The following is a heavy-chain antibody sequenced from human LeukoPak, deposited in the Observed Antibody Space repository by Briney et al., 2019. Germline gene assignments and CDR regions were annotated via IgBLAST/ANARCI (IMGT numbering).Heavy chain of an antibody. CDR1: GYMFTGYY. CDR2: INPNCGGT. J-gene: IGHJ4*02. D-gene: IGHD1-1*01. CDR3: ARGYMANWSDVALDY. Sequence: GASVKVSCKASGYMFTGYYMHWVRQAPGQGLEWMGWINPNCGGTNYAQKFQGRVTMTRDTSITTAYMELSRLRSGDTAVYYCARGYMANWSDVALDYWGQGTLVTVSS. V-gene: IGHV1-2*02.